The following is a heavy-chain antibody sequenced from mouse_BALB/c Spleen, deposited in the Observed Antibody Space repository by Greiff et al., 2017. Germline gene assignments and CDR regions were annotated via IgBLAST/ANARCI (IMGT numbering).Heavy chain of an antibody. Sequence: EVKLVESGGGLVKPGGSLKLSCAASGFTFSSYAMSWVRQSPEKRLEWVAEISSGGSYTYYPDTVTGRFTISRDNAKNTLYLEMSSLRSEDTAMYYCAYGYDWFAYWGQGTLVTVSA. V-gene: IGHV5-9-4*01. J-gene: IGHJ3*01. CDR3: AYGYDWFAY. CDR2: ISSGGSYT. CDR1: GFTFSSYA. D-gene: IGHD2-2*01.